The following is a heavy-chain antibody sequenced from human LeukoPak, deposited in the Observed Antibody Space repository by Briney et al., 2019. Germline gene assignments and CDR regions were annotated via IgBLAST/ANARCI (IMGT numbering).Heavy chain of an antibody. J-gene: IGHJ4*02. Sequence: ASVKVSCKASGYTFTGYYMHWGRQAPGQGLEWVGWINPNSGGTNYPQKFQGRVTMTRDTSISTAYVELSRLRSDDTAVYYCARVGGKYGDLNFDYWGQGTLVTVSS. CDR1: GYTFTGYY. D-gene: IGHD4-17*01. CDR2: INPNSGGT. V-gene: IGHV1-2*02. CDR3: ARVGGKYGDLNFDY.